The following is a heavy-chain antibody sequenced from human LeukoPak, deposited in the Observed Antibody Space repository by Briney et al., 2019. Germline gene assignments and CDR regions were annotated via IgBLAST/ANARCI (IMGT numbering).Heavy chain of an antibody. D-gene: IGHD3-22*01. J-gene: IGHJ4*02. CDR1: GFTFSDYY. V-gene: IGHV3-11*06. CDR2: ISGSSTDT. Sequence: GGSVRLSCAASGFTFSDYYMRWIRQAPGKGLVWLTYISGSSTDTNYADSVKGGFTISRNNAKNSLYVQINSLRVEDTAFYCCARVISISSGFYAYWGQGTLVTVSS. CDR3: ARVISISSGFYAY.